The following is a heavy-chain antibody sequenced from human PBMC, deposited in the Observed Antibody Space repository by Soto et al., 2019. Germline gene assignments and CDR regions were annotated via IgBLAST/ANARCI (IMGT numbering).Heavy chain of an antibody. CDR2: ISWNSGSI. CDR1: GFTFDDYA. Sequence: GGSLRLCCAASGFTFDDYAMHWVRQAPGKGLEWVSGISWNSGSIGYADSVKGRFTISRDNAKNSLYLQMNSLRAEDTALYYCAKDSYYDSSGYPEAWGQGTLVTVSS. CDR3: AKDSYYDSSGYPEA. J-gene: IGHJ4*02. V-gene: IGHV3-9*01. D-gene: IGHD3-22*01.